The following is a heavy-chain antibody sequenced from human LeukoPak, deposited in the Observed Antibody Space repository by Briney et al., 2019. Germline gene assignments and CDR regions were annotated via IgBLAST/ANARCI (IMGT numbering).Heavy chain of an antibody. V-gene: IGHV4-59*11. D-gene: IGHD4-17*01. CDR2: ISVIVST. Sequence: SETLSLTCSLSDDSSITHDWTWIPQPPGKGREGIWYISVIVSTNYNPSLKSRVTITVDTSKKQFSLKLTSVPGADKAVYYCGRDPTTVTKGFDVWGQGTMVPVSS. CDR1: DDSSITHD. CDR3: GRDPTTVTKGFDV. J-gene: IGHJ3*01.